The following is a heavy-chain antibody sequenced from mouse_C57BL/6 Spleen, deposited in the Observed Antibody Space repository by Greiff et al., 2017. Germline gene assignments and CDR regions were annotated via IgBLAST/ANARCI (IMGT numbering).Heavy chain of an antibody. Sequence: QVQLQQPGAELVKPGASVKMSCKASGYTFTSYWITWVKQRPGQGLEWIGDIYPGSGSTNYNEKFKSKATLTVDTSSSTAYMQLSSLTSEDSAVYYCARSYYDPYYAMDYWGQGTSVTVSS. CDR1: GYTFTSYW. CDR2: IYPGSGST. CDR3: ARSYYDPYYAMDY. J-gene: IGHJ4*01. D-gene: IGHD2-4*01. V-gene: IGHV1-55*01.